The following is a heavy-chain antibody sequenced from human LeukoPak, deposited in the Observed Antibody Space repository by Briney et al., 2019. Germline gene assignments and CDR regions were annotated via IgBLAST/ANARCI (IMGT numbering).Heavy chain of an antibody. V-gene: IGHV1-2*02. CDR1: GYTFTAYY. J-gene: IGHJ4*02. CDR3: ARVRDGYNYVY. CDR2: INPYSGDT. Sequence: ASVKVSCKASGYTFTAYYMHWVRQAPGQGLEWMGWINPYSGDTNYAQRFQGRVTMTRDTSISTAYMELNRLRSDDTAVYYCARVRDGYNYVYWGQGTLVTVSS. D-gene: IGHD5-24*01.